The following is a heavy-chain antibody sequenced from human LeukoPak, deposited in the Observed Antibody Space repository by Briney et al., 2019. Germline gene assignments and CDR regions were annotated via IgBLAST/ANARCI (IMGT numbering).Heavy chain of an antibody. CDR3: ARDPDPYFYCSGGSCYPNWFDP. D-gene: IGHD2-15*01. J-gene: IGHJ5*02. Sequence: PGGSLRLSCAASGFTFSSYAMHWVRQAPGKGLEWVAVISYDGSNKYYADSVKGRFTISRDNAKNSLYLQMNSLRAEDTAVYYCARDPDPYFYCSGGSCYPNWFDPWGQGTLVTVSS. V-gene: IGHV3-30-3*01. CDR1: GFTFSSYA. CDR2: ISYDGSNK.